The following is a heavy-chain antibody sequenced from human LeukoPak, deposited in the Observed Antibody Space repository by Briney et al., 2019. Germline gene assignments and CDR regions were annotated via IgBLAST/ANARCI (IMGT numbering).Heavy chain of an antibody. CDR3: ARDPLGAGLIAAADY. D-gene: IGHD6-13*01. CDR1: GFTFSSYA. CDR2: ISYDGSNK. Sequence: GRSLRLSCAASGFTFSSYAMHGVRQAPGKGLEWVAVISYDGSNKYYADSVKGRFTISRDNSKNTLYLQMNSLRAEDTAVYYCARDPLGAGLIAAADYWGQGTLVTVSS. J-gene: IGHJ4*02. V-gene: IGHV3-30-3*01.